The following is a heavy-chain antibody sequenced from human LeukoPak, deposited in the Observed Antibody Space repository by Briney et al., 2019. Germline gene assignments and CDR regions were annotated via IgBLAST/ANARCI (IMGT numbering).Heavy chain of an antibody. CDR3: TREDLFSGSYYELRAFDI. D-gene: IGHD1-26*01. J-gene: IGHJ3*02. V-gene: IGHV3-49*04. CDR1: GFTFGDYA. Sequence: GGSLRLSCTASGFTFGDYAMSWVRQAPGKGLEWVGFIRSKAYGGTTEYAASVKGRFTISRDDSKSIAYLQMYSLKTEETAVYYCTREDLFSGSYYELRAFDIWGQGTMVTVSS. CDR2: IRSKAYGGTT.